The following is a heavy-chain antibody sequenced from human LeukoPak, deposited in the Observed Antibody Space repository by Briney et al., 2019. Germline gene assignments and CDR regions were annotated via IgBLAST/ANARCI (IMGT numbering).Heavy chain of an antibody. V-gene: IGHV3-30*03. J-gene: IGHJ4*02. CDR1: GFTFSNNA. D-gene: IGHD3-10*01. Sequence: GGSLRLSCAASGFTFSNNAMHWVRQAPGKGLEWVAVISYDGSNKYHADSVKGRFTISRDNSKNTLYLQMNSLRAEDTAVYYCARSFPGDYYGSGSYYNGGINWGQGTLVTVSS. CDR2: ISYDGSNK. CDR3: ARSFPGDYYGSGSYYNGGIN.